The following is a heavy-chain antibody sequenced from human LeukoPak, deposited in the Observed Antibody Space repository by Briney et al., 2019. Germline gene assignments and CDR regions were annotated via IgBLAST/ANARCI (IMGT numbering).Heavy chain of an antibody. CDR2: MNPNSGNT. J-gene: IGHJ6*03. Sequence: GASVKVSCKASGYTFTSYDINWVRQATGQGLEWMGWMNPNSGNTGYAQKFQGGVTITRNTSISTAYMELSSLRSEDTAVYYCARDGSDSSGYYYSGYYYYMDVWGKGTTVTISS. CDR1: GYTFTSYD. V-gene: IGHV1-8*03. CDR3: ARDGSDSSGYYYSGYYYYMDV. D-gene: IGHD3-22*01.